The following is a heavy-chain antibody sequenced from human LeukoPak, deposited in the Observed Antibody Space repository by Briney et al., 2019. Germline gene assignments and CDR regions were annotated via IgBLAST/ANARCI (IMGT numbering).Heavy chain of an antibody. Sequence: GGSLRLSCVAFGFAVGSNYMSWVRQAPGKGLEWVSLIYSGGAIRYADSVKGRFTISRDSSKNTLFLQMNDLTVEDTARYYCARRPGNWGQGILVTVSS. CDR2: IYSGGAI. J-gene: IGHJ4*02. CDR3: ARRPGN. V-gene: IGHV3-53*01. D-gene: IGHD1-14*01. CDR1: GFAVGSNY.